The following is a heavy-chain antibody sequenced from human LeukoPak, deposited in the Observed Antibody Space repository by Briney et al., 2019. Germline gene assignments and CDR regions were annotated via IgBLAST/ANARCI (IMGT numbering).Heavy chain of an antibody. V-gene: IGHV3-74*01. CDR2: INSDGSFT. D-gene: IGHD3-22*01. CDR3: ARDPNYDSSGYPFDY. J-gene: IGHJ4*02. Sequence: GGSLRLSCAASGFTFSRYWMHWVRQAPGRGLVWVSRINSDGSFTTYADSVEGRFTISRDNAKNTLYLQMNSLRADDTAVYYCARDPNYDSSGYPFDYWGQGTLVTVSS. CDR1: GFTFSRYW.